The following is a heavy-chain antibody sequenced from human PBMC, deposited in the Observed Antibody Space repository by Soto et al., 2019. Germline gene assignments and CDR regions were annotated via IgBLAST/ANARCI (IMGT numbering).Heavy chain of an antibody. Sequence: GESLKISCKGSGYSFTSYWIGWVRQMPGKGLEWMGIIYPGDSDTRYSPSFQGQATISADKSISTAYLQWSSLKASDTAMYYCARQGYSSGWYPTGYYYYGMDVWGQGTTVTVSS. CDR1: GYSFTSYW. V-gene: IGHV5-51*01. CDR3: ARQGYSSGWYPTGYYYYGMDV. CDR2: IYPGDSDT. D-gene: IGHD6-19*01. J-gene: IGHJ6*02.